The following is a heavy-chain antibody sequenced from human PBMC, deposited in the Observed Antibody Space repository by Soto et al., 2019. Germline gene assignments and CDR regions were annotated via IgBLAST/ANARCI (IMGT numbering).Heavy chain of an antibody. CDR3: VRLVYDRRLNYLYFDY. J-gene: IGHJ4*02. V-gene: IGHV4-4*02. CDR1: GVSISSGNW. D-gene: IGHD3-22*01. Sequence: QVQLQESSPGLVKPSGTVSLTCDVSGVSISSGNWWSWARQPPGKGLEWIGEIFRDGMTTYYPSLRGRATISVDTSKNRFSLRVTSANAADTAIYYCVRLVYDRRLNYLYFDYWGRGALVTVSS. CDR2: IFRDGMT.